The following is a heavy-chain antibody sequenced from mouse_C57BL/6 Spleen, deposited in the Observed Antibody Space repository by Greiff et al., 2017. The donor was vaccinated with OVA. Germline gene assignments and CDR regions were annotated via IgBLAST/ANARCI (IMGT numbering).Heavy chain of an antibody. V-gene: IGHV1-50*01. CDR2: VDPSDGYT. CDR3: EGSNYGEYFDG. CDR1: GYTFTSYW. Sequence: QVQLQQSGAELVKPGASVKLSCKASGYTFTSYWMQWVKQRPGQGLEWIGEVDPSDGYTNYNHKFKGKATLTVDTSSSTAYMQLSSLTSEDSAVYYCEGSNYGEYFDGWGTGTTVTVSS. J-gene: IGHJ1*03. D-gene: IGHD2-5*01.